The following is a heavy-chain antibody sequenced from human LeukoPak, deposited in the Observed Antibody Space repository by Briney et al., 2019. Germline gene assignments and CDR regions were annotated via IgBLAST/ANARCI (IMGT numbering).Heavy chain of an antibody. CDR1: GFTFSSYS. CDR3: ARGTTVTTTFGFGP. V-gene: IGHV3-48*02. Sequence: GGSLRLSCAASGFTFSSYSMNWVRQAPGKGLEWVSYISSSSSTIYYADSVKGRFTISRDNAKNSLYLQMNSLRDEDTAVYYCARGTTVTTTFGFGPWGQGTLVTVSS. D-gene: IGHD4-17*01. J-gene: IGHJ5*02. CDR2: ISSSSSTI.